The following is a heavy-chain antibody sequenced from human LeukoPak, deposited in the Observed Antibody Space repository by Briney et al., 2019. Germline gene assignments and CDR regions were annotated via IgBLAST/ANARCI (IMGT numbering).Heavy chain of an antibody. CDR2: IAGRGGDTYYDT. D-gene: IGHD5-24*01. J-gene: IGHJ4*02. CDR3: ARAPPGRKGYNPYCFDY. V-gene: IGHV3-23*01. Sequence: PGGSLRLSCAASGFTFSSYVMSWVRQAPGKGLEWVSSIAGRGGDTYYDTYYADSVKGRFTISRDNSKNTVYLQMNSLRVDDTAVYYCARAPPGRKGYNPYCFDYWGQGTRVTVSS. CDR1: GFTFSSYV.